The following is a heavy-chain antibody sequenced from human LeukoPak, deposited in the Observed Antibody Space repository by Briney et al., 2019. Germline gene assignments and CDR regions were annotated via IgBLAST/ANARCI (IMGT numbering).Heavy chain of an antibody. CDR3: ARSPGSYYYDNGGQVFDY. J-gene: IGHJ4*02. CDR2: ISYDGSNK. D-gene: IGHD3-22*01. CDR1: GFTFSSYA. V-gene: IGHV3-30-3*01. Sequence: GGSLRLSCAASGFTFSSYAMHWVRQAPGKGLEWVAVISYDGSNKYYVDSVKGRFTISRDNSKNTLYLQMNSLGTEDTAVYYCARSPGSYYYDNGGQVFDYWGQGTLVTVSS.